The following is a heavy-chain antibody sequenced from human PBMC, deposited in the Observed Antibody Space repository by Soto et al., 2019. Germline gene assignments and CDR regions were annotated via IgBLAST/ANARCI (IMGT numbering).Heavy chain of an antibody. CDR3: ATLPHYADPTAGF. V-gene: IGHV4-39*01. J-gene: IGHJ4*02. CDR2: IYYSGT. D-gene: IGHD4-17*01. CDR1: GGSISSSNYY. Sequence: QLQLQESGRGLVKPSETLSLTCTVSGGSISSSNYYWGWIRQPPGKGLEWIGSIYYSGTYYNSSLTLPVTISADTSRNQFSLKLTSVPAADTAVYYFATLPHYADPTAGFWAQGTLVTVSS.